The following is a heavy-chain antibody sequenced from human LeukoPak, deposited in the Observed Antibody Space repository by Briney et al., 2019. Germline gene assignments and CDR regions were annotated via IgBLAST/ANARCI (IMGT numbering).Heavy chain of an antibody. CDR2: INPSVSST. D-gene: IGHD2-8*01. Sequence: GASVKVSCKASGYTFTNYYIHWLRQARGQGLELMGIINPSVSSTSYAQKFQGRVTMTRDTSTSTVYMELSSLRSEDTAVYYCAGGTTNTKGAFDMWGQGTMVTVSS. CDR3: AGGTTNTKGAFDM. V-gene: IGHV1-46*01. J-gene: IGHJ3*02. CDR1: GYTFTNYY.